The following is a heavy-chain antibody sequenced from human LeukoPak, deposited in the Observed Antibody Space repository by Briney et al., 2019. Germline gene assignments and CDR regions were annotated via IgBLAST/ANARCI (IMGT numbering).Heavy chain of an antibody. D-gene: IGHD1-7*01. CDR3: ARHVGELPAAFDY. CDR1: GYSFTTYF. CDR2: MYPGDSDT. J-gene: IGHJ4*02. Sequence: LKISCKGSGYSFTTYFIVGVGQITGKGLEWMGIMYPGDSDTRYSPSFQGQVTISADKSISTAYLQWSSLKASDTAMYYCARHVGELPAAFDYWGQGTLVTVSS. V-gene: IGHV5-51*01.